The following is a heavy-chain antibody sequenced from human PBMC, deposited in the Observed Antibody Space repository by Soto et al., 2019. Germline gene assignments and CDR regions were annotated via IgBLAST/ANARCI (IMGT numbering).Heavy chain of an antibody. CDR2: ISSGSRTI. Sequence: EVQLVESGGGLVQPGDSLRLSCAASGFTFSDYRMNWVRQAPGKGLEWVSYISSGSRTIYYADSVKGRFTISRDNAQNSLYLQMSSLRAEDTAVYYCARYARATILTGNYYFDSWGQGTLVTVSS. D-gene: IGHD3-9*01. J-gene: IGHJ4*02. CDR1: GFTFSDYR. V-gene: IGHV3-48*01. CDR3: ARYARATILTGNYYFDS.